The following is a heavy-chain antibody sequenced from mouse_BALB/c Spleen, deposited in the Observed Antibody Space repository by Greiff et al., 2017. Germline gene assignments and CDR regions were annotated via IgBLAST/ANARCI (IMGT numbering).Heavy chain of an antibody. Sequence: EVKLVESGPGLVKPSQSLSLTCTVTGYSITSDYAWNWIRQFPGNKLEWMGYISYSGSTSYNPSLKSRISITRDTSKNQFFLQLNSVTTEDTATYYCARHRDYFDYWGQGTTLTVSS. V-gene: IGHV3-2*02. J-gene: IGHJ2*01. CDR2: ISYSGST. CDR3: ARHRDYFDY. D-gene: IGHD3-1*01. CDR1: GYSITSDYA.